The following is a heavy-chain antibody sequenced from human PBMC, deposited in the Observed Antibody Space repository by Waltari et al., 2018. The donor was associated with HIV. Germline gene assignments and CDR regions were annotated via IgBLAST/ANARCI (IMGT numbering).Heavy chain of an antibody. Sequence: QVQLVHSGSELKKPGASVKISCKASGSTFTTDAIIWVRQAPGQGLEWMGWINTETGNPTYALGFTGRFVFSLDTSVSTAFLQINSLKADDTAVYYCARAPAGFNWGQGTLVTVSS. J-gene: IGHJ4*02. CDR3: ARAPAGFN. CDR2: INTETGNP. V-gene: IGHV7-4-1*02. CDR1: GSTFTTDA.